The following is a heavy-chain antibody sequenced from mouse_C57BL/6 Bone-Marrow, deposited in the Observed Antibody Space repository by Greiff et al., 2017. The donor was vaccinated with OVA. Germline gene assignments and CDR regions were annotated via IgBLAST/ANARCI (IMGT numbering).Heavy chain of an antibody. CDR3: ASGDYGSRYGYVDV. D-gene: IGHD1-1*01. Sequence: QVQLQQPGAELVKPGASVKMSCKASGYTFTSYWITWVKQRPGQGLEWIGDIYPGSGSTNYNEKFKSKATLTVDTSSSTAYMQLSSLTSEDSAVYYCASGDYGSRYGYVDVWGTGTTVTVSS. CDR2: IYPGSGST. V-gene: IGHV1-55*01. CDR1: GYTFTSYW. J-gene: IGHJ1*03.